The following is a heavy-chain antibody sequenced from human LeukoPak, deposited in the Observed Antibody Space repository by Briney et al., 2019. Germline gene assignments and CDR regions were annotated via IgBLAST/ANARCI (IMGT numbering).Heavy chain of an antibody. J-gene: IGHJ4*02. V-gene: IGHV1-2*02. CDR2: INPNSGGT. D-gene: IGHD3-22*01. CDR3: ARVYIYLDDSSGYYPVTELYYFDY. CDR1: GYTFTGYY. Sequence: GASVKVSCKASGYTFTGYYMHWVRQAPGQGLEWMGWINPNSGGTNYAQKFQGRVTMTRDTSISTAYMELSRLRSDDTAVYYCARVYIYLDDSSGYYPVTELYYFDYWGQGTLVPVSS.